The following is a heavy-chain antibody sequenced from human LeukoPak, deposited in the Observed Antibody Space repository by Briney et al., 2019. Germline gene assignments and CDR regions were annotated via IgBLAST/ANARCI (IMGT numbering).Heavy chain of an antibody. D-gene: IGHD6-13*01. Sequence: GGSLRLSCAASGFTFDDYTMHWVRQAPGKGLEWVSLISWDGGSTYYADSVKGRFTISRDNSKNSLYLQMNSLRTEDTALYYCAKGGAAAGPYYYYYMDVWGKGTTVTVSS. CDR1: GFTFDDYT. V-gene: IGHV3-43*01. CDR3: AKGGAAAGPYYYYYMDV. J-gene: IGHJ6*03. CDR2: ISWDGGST.